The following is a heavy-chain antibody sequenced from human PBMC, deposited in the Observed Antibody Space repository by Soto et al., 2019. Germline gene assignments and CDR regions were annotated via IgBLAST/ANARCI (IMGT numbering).Heavy chain of an antibody. V-gene: IGHV1-18*04. CDR2: INADNGNT. J-gene: IGHJ6*02. D-gene: IGHD5-12*01. Sequence: ASVKVSCKASGYTFTSYGISWLRQAPGQGLEWMGWINADNGNTNYAQKLQGRVTMTTDTSTSTAYMELRSLRSDDTAVYYCARVYSGYDLYYYGMDVWGQGTTVTVSS. CDR3: ARVYSGYDLYYYGMDV. CDR1: GYTFTSYG.